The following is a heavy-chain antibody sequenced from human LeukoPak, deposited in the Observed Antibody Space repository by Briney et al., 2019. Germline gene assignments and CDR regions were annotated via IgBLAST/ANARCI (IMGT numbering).Heavy chain of an antibody. D-gene: IGHD3-22*01. CDR3: AKDPIRHYDSSGYLFDY. J-gene: IGHJ4*02. Sequence: GGSLRLSCAASGFTFSSYAMSWVRQAPGKGLEWVSAISGSGGSTYYADSVKGRFTISRDNSKNTLYLQMNSLRAEDTAVYYCAKDPIRHYDSSGYLFDYWGQGTLVTVSS. CDR2: ISGSGGST. V-gene: IGHV3-23*01. CDR1: GFTFSSYA.